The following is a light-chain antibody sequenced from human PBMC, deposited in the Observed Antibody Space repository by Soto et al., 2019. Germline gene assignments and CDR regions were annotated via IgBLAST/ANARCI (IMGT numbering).Light chain of an antibody. V-gene: IGLV2-14*01. Sequence: QSVLTQPASVSGSPVQSITISCTGTSSDVGGYNYVSWYQQHPGKAPKLMIYEVSNRPSGVSNRFSGSKSGNTASLTISGLQAEDEADYYCSSYMSSSTYVYGTSPKVTVL. CDR3: SSYMSSSTYV. J-gene: IGLJ1*01. CDR1: SSDVGGYNY. CDR2: EVS.